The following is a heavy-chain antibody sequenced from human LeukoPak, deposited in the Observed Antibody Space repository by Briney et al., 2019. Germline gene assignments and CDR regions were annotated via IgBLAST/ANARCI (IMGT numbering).Heavy chain of an antibody. CDR1: GFTFSSYA. J-gene: IGHJ4*02. CDR3: ARETQHRSFYSSGWSQLDYFDY. Sequence: GGSLRLSCAASGFTFSSYAMHWVCQAPGKGLEWVAVISYDGSNKYYADSVKGRFTISRDNSKNTLYLQMNSLRAEDTAVYYCARETQHRSFYSSGWSQLDYFDYWGQGTLVTVSS. V-gene: IGHV3-30-3*01. D-gene: IGHD6-19*01. CDR2: ISYDGSNK.